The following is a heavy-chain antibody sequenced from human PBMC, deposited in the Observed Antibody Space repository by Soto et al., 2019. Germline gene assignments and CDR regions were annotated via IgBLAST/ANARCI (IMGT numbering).Heavy chain of an antibody. V-gene: IGHV5-51*01. D-gene: IGHD6-6*01. CDR2: IYPGDSDT. CDR3: ARRGQLVLNYYYGMDV. CDR1: GYSFTSYW. J-gene: IGHJ6*02. Sequence: PGESLKISCKGSGYSFTSYWSGWVRQMPGKGLEWMGIIYPGDSDTRYSPSFQGQVTISADKSISTAYLQWSSLKASDTAMYYCARRGQLVLNYYYGMDVWGQGTTVTVSS.